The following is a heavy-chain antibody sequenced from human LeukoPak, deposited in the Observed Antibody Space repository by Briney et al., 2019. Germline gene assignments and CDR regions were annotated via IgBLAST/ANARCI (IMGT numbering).Heavy chain of an antibody. CDR1: GFTFANYA. Sequence: GGSLRLSCSASGFTFANYAMHWVRQAPGKGLEYVSAITTSGGTTYYADSVKGRFTISRGNSKNTLYLQMSSLRIEDTAVYYCGGHFYGPGRNNCDYWGQGALVTVSS. V-gene: IGHV3-64D*06. D-gene: IGHD3-10*01. CDR2: ITTSGGTT. CDR3: GGHFYGPGRNNCDY. J-gene: IGHJ4*02.